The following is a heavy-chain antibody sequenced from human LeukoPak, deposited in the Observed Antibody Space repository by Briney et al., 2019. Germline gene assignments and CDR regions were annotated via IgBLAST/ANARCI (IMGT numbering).Heavy chain of an antibody. V-gene: IGHV4-38-2*01. CDR2: IYHSGSS. Sequence: PSETLSLTSAVSGYLISSGYYWGWIRRPPGKGLEWIGSIYHSGSSYYNPSLRSRVTLSVDASKNHFSLKMTSVTAADTAVYYCARVHFNFGSGPLIDYFDFWGQGTMVVVSS. CDR3: ARVHFNFGSGPLIDYFDF. J-gene: IGHJ3*01. D-gene: IGHD6-19*01. CDR1: GYLISSGYY.